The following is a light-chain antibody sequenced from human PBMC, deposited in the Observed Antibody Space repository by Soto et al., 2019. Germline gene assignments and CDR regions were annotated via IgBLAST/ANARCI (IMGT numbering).Light chain of an antibody. V-gene: IGLV2-8*01. CDR1: SSDVGGYNY. J-gene: IGLJ1*01. Sequence: HSVLTQPPSASGVPGQSVSISCTGTSSDVGGYNYVSWYQQHPGKVPKVLISEVNKRPSGVPDRFSGSKSGNTASLTVSGLQADDEADYYCSSFAGTFFVFGTGTKVTVL. CDR2: EVN. CDR3: SSFAGTFFV.